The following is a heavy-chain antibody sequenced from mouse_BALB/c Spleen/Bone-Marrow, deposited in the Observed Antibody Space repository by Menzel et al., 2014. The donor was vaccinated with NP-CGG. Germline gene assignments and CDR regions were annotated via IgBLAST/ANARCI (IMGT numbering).Heavy chain of an antibody. CDR1: GFNIKDTY. V-gene: IGHV14-3*02. CDR2: IDPANGNT. J-gene: IGHJ1*01. D-gene: IGHD2-14*01. Sequence: EVQLQQSGAELVKPGASVKLSCTASGFNIKDTYMHWVKQRPEQGLEWIGRIDPANGNTKYDPKFQGKATITADTSSNTAYRQLSSLTSEDTAVYYCASYRYAWYFDVWGAGTTVTVSS. CDR3: ASYRYAWYFDV.